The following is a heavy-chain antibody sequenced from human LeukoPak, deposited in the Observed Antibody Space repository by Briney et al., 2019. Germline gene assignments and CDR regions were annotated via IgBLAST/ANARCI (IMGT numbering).Heavy chain of an antibody. V-gene: IGHV4-34*01. CDR1: GGSFSGYY. D-gene: IGHD3-16*01. CDR2: INHSGST. J-gene: IGHJ4*02. Sequence: SGTLSLTCAVYGGSFSGYYWSWIRQPPGKGLEWIGEINHSGSTNYNPSLKSRVTISVDTSKNQFSLKLTSVTAADTAVYYCAREHPRGEVDDFDYWGQGTLVTVSS. CDR3: AREHPRGEVDDFDY.